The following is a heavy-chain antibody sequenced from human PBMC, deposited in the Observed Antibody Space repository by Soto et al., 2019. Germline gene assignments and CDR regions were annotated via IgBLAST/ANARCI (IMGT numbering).Heavy chain of an antibody. CDR3: VRDFWSGYGYFDF. J-gene: IGHJ4*02. CDR2: ISYDGSNK. D-gene: IGHD3-3*01. V-gene: IGHV3-30-3*01. Sequence: GGSLRLSCAASGFTFSSYAMHWVRQAPGKGLEWVAVISYDGSNKYYADSVKGRFTISRNNSKNTLYLQMNSLRAEDTAVYYCVRDFWSGYGYFDFWGQGTLVTVSS. CDR1: GFTFSSYA.